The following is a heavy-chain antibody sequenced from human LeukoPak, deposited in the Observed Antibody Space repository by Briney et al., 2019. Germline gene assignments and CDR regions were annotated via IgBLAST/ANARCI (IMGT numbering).Heavy chain of an antibody. J-gene: IGHJ4*02. CDR2: INAYNGNT. D-gene: IGHD1-26*01. V-gene: IGHV1-18*01. CDR1: GYTVTTYE. CDR3: ATGAPWDAARDY. Sequence: ASGKVSCKASGYTVTTYEICWVRQAPGHRLEGMGWINAYNGNTNYAQKFQGRVTMTTDTSTSTAYMELRSLTSDDTAVYYCATGAPWDAARDYWGQGTLVTVSS.